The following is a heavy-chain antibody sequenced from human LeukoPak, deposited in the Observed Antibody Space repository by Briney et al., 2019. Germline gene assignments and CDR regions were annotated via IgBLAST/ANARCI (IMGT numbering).Heavy chain of an antibody. CDR1: GFTFSSYS. J-gene: IGHJ4*02. CDR2: ISSSSSTI. Sequence: GGSLRLSCAASGFTFSSYSMNWVRQAPGKGLEWVSYISSSSSTIYYADSVKGRFTISRDNSKNTLYLEMESLRAEDTAMFYCAKGHYYDSSVAHSYFDYWGQGTLVTVSS. V-gene: IGHV3-48*01. CDR3: AKGHYYDSSVAHSYFDY. D-gene: IGHD3-22*01.